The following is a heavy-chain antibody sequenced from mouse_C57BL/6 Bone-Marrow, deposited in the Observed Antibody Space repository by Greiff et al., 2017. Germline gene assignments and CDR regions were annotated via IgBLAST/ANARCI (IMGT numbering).Heavy chain of an antibody. J-gene: IGHJ1*03. Sequence: QVQLKESGAELAKPGASVKLSCKASGYTFTSYWMHWVKQRPGQGLEWIGYINPSSGYTKYNQKFKDKATMTADKSSSTAYMQLSSLTYEDSAVYYFARGGWPWYFDGWGTGTTVTVSS. D-gene: IGHD1-1*02. CDR1: GYTFTSYW. V-gene: IGHV1-7*01. CDR3: ARGGWPWYFDG. CDR2: INPSSGYT.